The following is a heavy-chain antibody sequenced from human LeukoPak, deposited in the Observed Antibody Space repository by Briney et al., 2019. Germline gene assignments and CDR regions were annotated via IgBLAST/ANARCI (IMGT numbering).Heavy chain of an antibody. CDR3: ARSKTGTIDY. CDR1: GFTFSNYL. Sequence: GGSLRLSCAASGFTFSNYLMHWVRQAPGKGLVWVSRITSDGSTTNYADSVKGRLTISRDNAKNTLYLQTNSLRADDTAVYYCARSKTGTIDYWGQGTLVTVSS. D-gene: IGHD1/OR15-1a*01. V-gene: IGHV3-74*01. J-gene: IGHJ4*02. CDR2: ITSDGSTT.